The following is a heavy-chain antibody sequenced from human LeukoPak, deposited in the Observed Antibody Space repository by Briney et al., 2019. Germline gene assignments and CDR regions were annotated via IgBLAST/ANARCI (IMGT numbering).Heavy chain of an antibody. Sequence: SETLSLTCTISDDSISNNRYFWAWIRQPPGKGLEWIGCINYSGSTYYNPSLKSRVTISVDTSKNQFSLKLNSVTAADTAVYYCARTRITMVRGVITNNCFDPWGQGSLVTVSS. CDR3: ARTRITMVRGVITNNCFDP. V-gene: IGHV4-39*07. CDR1: DDSISNNRYF. D-gene: IGHD3-10*01. J-gene: IGHJ5*02. CDR2: INYSGST.